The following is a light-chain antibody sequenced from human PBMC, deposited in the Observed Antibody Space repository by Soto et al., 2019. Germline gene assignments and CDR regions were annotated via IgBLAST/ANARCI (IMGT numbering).Light chain of an antibody. CDR3: QQSYSTPVT. V-gene: IGKV1-39*01. CDR2: AAS. Sequence: DLQMTQSPSSLSASVGYRVTITCRASQSISSYLNWYQQKPGKAPKLLIYAASSLQSGVPSRFSGSGSGTDFTLTISSLQPEDFATYYCQQSYSTPVTFGPGTKVDIK. CDR1: QSISSY. J-gene: IGKJ3*01.